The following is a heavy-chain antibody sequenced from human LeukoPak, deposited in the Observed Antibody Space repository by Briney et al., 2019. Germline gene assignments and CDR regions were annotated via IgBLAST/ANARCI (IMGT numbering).Heavy chain of an antibody. Sequence: SVKVSCKASGGTFSSYAISWVRQAPGQGLEWMGRIIPILGIANYAQKFQGRVTITADKSTSTAYMELSSLRPEDTAVYYCARDKVDTAMVGYYGMDVWGQGTTVTVSS. V-gene: IGHV1-69*04. CDR3: ARDKVDTAMVGYYGMDV. J-gene: IGHJ6*02. CDR1: GGTFSSYA. CDR2: IIPILGIA. D-gene: IGHD5-18*01.